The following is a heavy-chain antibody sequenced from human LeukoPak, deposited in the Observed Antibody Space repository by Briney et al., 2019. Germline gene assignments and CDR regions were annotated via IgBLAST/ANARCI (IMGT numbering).Heavy chain of an antibody. V-gene: IGHV1-2*02. J-gene: IGHJ4*02. CDR2: INPNSGYT. CDR3: ARDPTFDY. CDR1: GFTFTSSA. Sequence: GASVKVSCKASGFTFTSSAVQWVRQAPGQGLEWMGWINPNSGYTRYEQKLQGGVTMTTDTSITTAYMELSRLRSDDTAVYYCARDPTFDYWGQGTLLTVSS.